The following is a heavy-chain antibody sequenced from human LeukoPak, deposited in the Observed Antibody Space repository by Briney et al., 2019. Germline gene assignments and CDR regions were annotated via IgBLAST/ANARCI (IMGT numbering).Heavy chain of an antibody. V-gene: IGHV1-69*04. J-gene: IGHJ3*02. CDR3: ARYSSGWTNDAFDI. D-gene: IGHD6-19*01. CDR1: GYTFTSYG. CDR2: IIPILGIA. Sequence: SVKVSCKAPGYTFTSYGISWVRQAPGQGLEWMGRIIPILGIANYAQKFQGRVTITADKSTSTAYMGLSSLRSEDTAVYYCARYSSGWTNDAFDIWGQGTMVTVSS.